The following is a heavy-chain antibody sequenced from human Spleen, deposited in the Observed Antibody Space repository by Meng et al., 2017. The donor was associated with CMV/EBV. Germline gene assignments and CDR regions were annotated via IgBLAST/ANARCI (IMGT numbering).Heavy chain of an antibody. D-gene: IGHD3-3*01. J-gene: IGHJ4*02. CDR3: ARVELWSASPGTN. CDR2: INKDASTT. V-gene: IGHV3-74*01. Sequence: GAGLTVSSGRMKWVRQAPEKGMGWDSRINKDASTTTYADSVKGRFTISRDKAKNTLYLQMNSLRAEDTAVYYCARVELWSASPGTNWGQGTLVTVSS. CDR1: GLTVSSGR.